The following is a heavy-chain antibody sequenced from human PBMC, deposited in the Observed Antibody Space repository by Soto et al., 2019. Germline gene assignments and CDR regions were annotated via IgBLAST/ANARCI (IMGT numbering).Heavy chain of an antibody. V-gene: IGHV4-4*07. CDR3: ARDRTGGGYCSGGSCIYYYYGMDV. Sequence: TLSLTCTVSGGSISSYYWSWIRQPAGKGLEWIGRIYTSGSTNYNPSLKSRVTMSVDTSKNQFSLKLSSVTAADTAVYYCARDRTGGGYCSGGSCIYYYYGMDVWGQGTTVTVSS. CDR2: IYTSGST. J-gene: IGHJ6*02. CDR1: GGSISSYY. D-gene: IGHD2-15*01.